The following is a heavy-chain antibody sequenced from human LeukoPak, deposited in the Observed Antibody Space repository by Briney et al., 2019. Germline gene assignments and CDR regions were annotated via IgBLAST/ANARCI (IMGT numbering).Heavy chain of an antibody. CDR1: GGSFSGYY. V-gene: IGHV4-34*01. CDR2: INHSGST. Sequence: SETLSLTCAVYGGSFSGYYWSWIRQPPGKGLEWIGEINHSGSTNYNPSLKSRVTISVDTSKNQFSLKLSFVTAADTAVYYCARGFYYLDYWGQGTLVTVSS. J-gene: IGHJ4*02. CDR3: ARGFYYLDY.